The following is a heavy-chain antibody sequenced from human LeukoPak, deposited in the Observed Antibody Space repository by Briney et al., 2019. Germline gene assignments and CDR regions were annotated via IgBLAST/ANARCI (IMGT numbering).Heavy chain of an antibody. CDR3: ARAGSGWSFDY. D-gene: IGHD6-19*01. V-gene: IGHV4-59*01. J-gene: IGHJ4*02. CDR1: GDSISSYY. CDR2: IYYSEST. Sequence: PSETLSLTCGVSGDSISSYYWSWIRQPPGKGLEWIGYIYYSESTNYNPSLKSRVTVSVDTSKNQFSLNLRSVTAADTAVYYCARAGSGWSFDYWGQGTLVTVSS.